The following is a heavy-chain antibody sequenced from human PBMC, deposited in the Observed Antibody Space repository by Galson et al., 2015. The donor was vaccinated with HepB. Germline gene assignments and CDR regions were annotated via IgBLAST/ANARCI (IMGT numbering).Heavy chain of an antibody. D-gene: IGHD4-17*01. CDR2: IIPIFGTA. CDR1: GGTFSSYA. J-gene: IGHJ6*02. V-gene: IGHV1-69*13. Sequence: SVKVSCKASGGTFSSYAISWVRQAPGQGLEWMGGIIPIFGTANYAQKFQGRVTITADESTSTAYMELSSLRSEGTAVYYCASRALTVTTLRYYYYGMDVWGQGTTVTVSS. CDR3: ASRALTVTTLRYYYYGMDV.